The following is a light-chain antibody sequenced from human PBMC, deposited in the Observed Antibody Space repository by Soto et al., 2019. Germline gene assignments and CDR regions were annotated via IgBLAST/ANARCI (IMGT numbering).Light chain of an antibody. Sequence: DIVMTQSPLSLPVTPGEPASISCRSSQILLHSNGYNFLDWYLQKPGQSPQLLIYLGSNRSSGVPDRFIGSGSGTDFTLKISRVEAEDVGVYYCMQALQTPRTFGQGTKLEIK. CDR2: LGS. V-gene: IGKV2-28*01. J-gene: IGKJ2*01. CDR3: MQALQTPRT. CDR1: QILLHSNGYNF.